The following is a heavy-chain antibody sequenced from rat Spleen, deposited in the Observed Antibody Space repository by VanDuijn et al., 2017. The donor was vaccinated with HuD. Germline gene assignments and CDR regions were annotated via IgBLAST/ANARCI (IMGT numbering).Heavy chain of an antibody. J-gene: IGHJ3*01. Sequence: EVQLVESGGGLVQPGRSLKLSCAASGFTFSDYNLAWVRQAPKKGLEWVATISYNGRGTYYGDSVKGRVTISRDSAKSTLSLQMDSLGSEDTATYYCTTVIQGHGFAYWGQGTLVTVSS. CDR3: TTVIQGHGFAY. V-gene: IGHV5-7*01. CDR1: GFTFSDYN. CDR2: ISYNGRGT. D-gene: IGHD1-1*01.